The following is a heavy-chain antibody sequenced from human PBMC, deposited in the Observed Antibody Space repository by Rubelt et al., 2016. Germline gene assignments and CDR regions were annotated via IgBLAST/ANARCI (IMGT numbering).Heavy chain of an antibody. D-gene: IGHD3-9*01. V-gene: IGHV3-66*01. Sequence: DVQLVESGGGLVQPGGSLRLSCTASGFIVSNKYMAWVRQAPGKGLEWVSIMYSGGSTYYADSVKGRFTISRDNSKNTLYLQMNTRRADDTAVYYGAGVIWALTLGMDVWGQGTRSPSP. CDR1: GFIVSNKY. J-gene: IGHJ6*02. CDR3: AGVIWALTLGMDV. CDR2: MYSGGST.